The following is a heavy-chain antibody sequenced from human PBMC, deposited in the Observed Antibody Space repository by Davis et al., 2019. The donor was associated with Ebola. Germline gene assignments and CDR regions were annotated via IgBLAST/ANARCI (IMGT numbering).Heavy chain of an antibody. CDR2: ISYDGRNK. J-gene: IGHJ4*02. V-gene: IGHV3-30*04. D-gene: IGHD3-22*01. CDR1: GFTFSSYS. Sequence: GGSLRLSCAASGFTFSSYSLHWVRQAPGKGLEWVAVISYDGRNKYYTDSVKGRFTISRDNSKDTLSLQMNSLRADDTAVYYCVKDYSSGYNFDYWGRGTLITVSS. CDR3: VKDYSSGYNFDY.